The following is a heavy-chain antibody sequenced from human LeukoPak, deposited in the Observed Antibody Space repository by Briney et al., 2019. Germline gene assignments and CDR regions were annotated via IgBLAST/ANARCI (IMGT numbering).Heavy chain of an antibody. CDR3: ARVGLGYSYGTYFDY. CDR1: GYTFTSYY. Sequence: GASVKVSCKASGYTFTSYYIHWVRQAPGQGLEWMGIINPSGGSTSYAQKFQGRVTMTRDTSTSTVYMELSSLRSEDTAVYYCARVGLGYSYGTYFDYWGQGTLVTVSS. CDR2: INPSGGST. V-gene: IGHV1-46*01. D-gene: IGHD5-18*01. J-gene: IGHJ4*02.